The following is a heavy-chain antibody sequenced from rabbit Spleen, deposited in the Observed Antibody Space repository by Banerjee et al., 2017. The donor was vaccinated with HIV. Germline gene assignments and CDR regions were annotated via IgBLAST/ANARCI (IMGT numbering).Heavy chain of an antibody. V-gene: IGHV1S40*01. J-gene: IGHJ2*01. CDR2: IYTGSGST. CDR1: GWDFSSSYY. Sequence: QSLEESGGGLVQPEGSLTLTCKASGWDFSSSYYMCWVRQAPGKGLEWIGCIYTGSGSTYYASWAEGRFTISITSSTTVTLQMTSLTAADTATYFCARGVAFDPWGQGTLVTVS. CDR3: ARGVAFDP.